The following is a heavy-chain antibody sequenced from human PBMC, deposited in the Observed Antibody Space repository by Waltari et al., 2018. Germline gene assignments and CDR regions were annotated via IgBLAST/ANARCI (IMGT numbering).Heavy chain of an antibody. J-gene: IGHJ6*02. CDR1: GFTFSSYE. Sequence: EVQLVESGGGLVQPGGSLRLSCAASGFTFSSYEMNWVRQAPGKGLEWVSYISSSGRNINYAGSVKGRFTSSRDNAKNSLYLQMNSLRAEDTAVYYCARDLVLGDYGDYVATGLYYYYGMDVWGQGTTVTVSS. V-gene: IGHV3-48*03. CDR2: ISSSGRNI. D-gene: IGHD4-17*01. CDR3: ARDLVLGDYGDYVATGLYYYYGMDV.